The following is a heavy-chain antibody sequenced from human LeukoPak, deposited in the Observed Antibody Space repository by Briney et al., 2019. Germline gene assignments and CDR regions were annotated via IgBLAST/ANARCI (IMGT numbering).Heavy chain of an antibody. Sequence: GGSLRLSCAASGFTFSSYSMNWVRQAPGKGLEWVSYSSGSSSTKYYADSVKGRFTISRDNSKNTMYLQMNSLRAEDTAVYYCAKDIIGWSFDYWGQGTLVTVSS. V-gene: IGHV3-48*04. CDR2: SSGSSSTK. CDR1: GFTFSSYS. D-gene: IGHD2-15*01. J-gene: IGHJ4*02. CDR3: AKDIIGWSFDY.